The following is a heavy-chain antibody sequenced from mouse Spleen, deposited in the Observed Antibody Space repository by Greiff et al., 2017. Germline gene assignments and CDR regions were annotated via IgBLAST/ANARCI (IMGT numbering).Heavy chain of an antibody. CDR1: GYSITSGYY. J-gene: IGHJ4*01. V-gene: IGHV3-6*01. CDR2: ISYDGSN. D-gene: IGHD1-1*01. CDR3: ATFITTVEWAMDY. Sequence: EVKLMESGPGLVKPSQSLSLTCSVTGYSITSGYYWNWIRQFPGNKLEWMGYISYDGSNNYNPSLKNRISITRDTSKNQFFLKLNSVTTEDTATYYCATFITTVEWAMDYWGQGTSVTVSS.